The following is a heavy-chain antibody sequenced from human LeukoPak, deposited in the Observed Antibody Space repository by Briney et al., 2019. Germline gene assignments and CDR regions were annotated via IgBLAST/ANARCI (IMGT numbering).Heavy chain of an antibody. J-gene: IGHJ4*02. CDR2: IKQDGSEK. CDR3: ARDPFKLWFGDPA. D-gene: IGHD3-10*01. V-gene: IGHV3-7*01. CDR1: GFTFSSYW. Sequence: PGGSQRLSCAASGFTFSSYWMSWVRQAPGKGLEWVANIKQDGSEKYYVDSVKGRFTISRDNAKNSLYLQMNSLRAEDTAVYYCARDPFKLWFGDPARGQGTLVTVSS.